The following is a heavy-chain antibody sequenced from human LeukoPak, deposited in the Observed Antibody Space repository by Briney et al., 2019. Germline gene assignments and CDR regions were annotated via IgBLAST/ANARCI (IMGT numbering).Heavy chain of an antibody. CDR2: IYSGGST. D-gene: IGHD3-9*01. V-gene: IGHV3-53*01. CDR3: ARARRYPDWLLPYGMTV. J-gene: IGHJ6*02. CDR1: GFTVSSNY. Sequence: GGSLRLSCAASGFTVSSNYMSWVRQAPGKGLEWGSGIYSGGSTYYADSVKGGFSIARDNSKNMLYPQLTSLRAPNTAVYHPARARRYPDWLLPYGMTVWGQGTTATASS.